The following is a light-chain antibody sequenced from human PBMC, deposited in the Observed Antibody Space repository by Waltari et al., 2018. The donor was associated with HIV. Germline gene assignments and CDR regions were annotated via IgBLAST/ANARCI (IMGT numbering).Light chain of an antibody. CDR1: KLGDKY. J-gene: IGLJ1*01. Sequence: SYELTQPPSVSVSPGQTASITCSGDKLGDKYACWYQQKPGQSPVLVIYQDSKRPSGIPGAFSGSNAGNTATLTISGTQAMDEADYYCQAWDSSTAWVFGTGTKVTVL. V-gene: IGLV3-1*01. CDR2: QDS. CDR3: QAWDSSTAWV.